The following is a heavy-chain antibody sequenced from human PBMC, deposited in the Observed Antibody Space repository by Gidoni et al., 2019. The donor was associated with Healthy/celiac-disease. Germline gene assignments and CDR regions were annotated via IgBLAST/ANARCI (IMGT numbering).Heavy chain of an antibody. CDR1: GGSFSGYY. Sequence: QVQLQQWGAGLLKPSETLSLTCAVYGGSFSGYYWCWIRQPPGKGLEGIGEINHSGSTNYNPSLKSRVTISVDTSKNQFSLKLSSVTAADTAVYYCARTTYGSGRRADYWGQGTLVTVSS. J-gene: IGHJ4*02. CDR3: ARTTYGSGRRADY. CDR2: INHSGST. V-gene: IGHV4-34*01. D-gene: IGHD3-10*01.